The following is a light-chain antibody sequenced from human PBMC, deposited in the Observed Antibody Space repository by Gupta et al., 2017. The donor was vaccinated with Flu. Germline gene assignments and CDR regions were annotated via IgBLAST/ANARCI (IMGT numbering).Light chain of an antibody. CDR1: QSVLYSSNNKNY. CDR2: RAS. V-gene: IGKV4-1*01. J-gene: IGKJ4*01. CDR3: QQDDSTPLT. Sequence: SLGERATINCKSSQSVLYSSNNKNYLAWYQQKPGQPPKLLIYRASTRESGVPDRFSGSGSGTDFTLTISSLQAEDVAVYYCQQDDSTPLTFGGGTKVEIK.